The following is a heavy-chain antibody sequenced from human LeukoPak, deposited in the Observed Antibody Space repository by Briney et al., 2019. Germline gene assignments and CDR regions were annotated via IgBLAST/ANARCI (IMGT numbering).Heavy chain of an antibody. D-gene: IGHD1-1*01. J-gene: IGHJ3*02. CDR1: GGSISSYH. V-gene: IGHV4-59*01. Sequence: SETLSLTCTVSGGSISSYHWSWIRQPPGKGLGWIGYISYIGSTNYSPSLKSRVTISVDTSKNQFSLRLSSVTAADTAIYYCAGDQLALNAFEIWGQGTMVTVSS. CDR2: ISYIGST. CDR3: AGDQLALNAFEI.